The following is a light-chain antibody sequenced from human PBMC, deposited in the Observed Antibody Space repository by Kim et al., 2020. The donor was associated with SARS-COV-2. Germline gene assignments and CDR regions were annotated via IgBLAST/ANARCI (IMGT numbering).Light chain of an antibody. Sequence: VIISCTGDYSNTGTGYDVHWYKQRLGTAPKLLIRGNSNRTSGVPDRFSGSRSATSASLAITGLQSDDECDYYCQSYDSSLSGFVIFGGGTKLTVL. CDR1: YSNTGTGYD. V-gene: IGLV1-40*01. J-gene: IGLJ2*01. CDR2: GNS. CDR3: QSYDSSLSGFVI.